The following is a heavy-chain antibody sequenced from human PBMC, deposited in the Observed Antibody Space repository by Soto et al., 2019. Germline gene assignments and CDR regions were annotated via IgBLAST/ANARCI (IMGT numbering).Heavy chain of an antibody. V-gene: IGHV4-59*01. Sequence: QVQLQESGPGLVKPSETLSLTCTVSGGSISSYYWSWIRQPPGKGLGWIGYIYYSGSTNYNPSLKSRVTISVDTSKNQFSLKLSSVTAADTAVYYCARHGYCSGGSCYFYYYYGMDVWGQGTTVTVSS. CDR2: IYYSGST. CDR1: GGSISSYY. D-gene: IGHD2-15*01. CDR3: ARHGYCSGGSCYFYYYYGMDV. J-gene: IGHJ6*02.